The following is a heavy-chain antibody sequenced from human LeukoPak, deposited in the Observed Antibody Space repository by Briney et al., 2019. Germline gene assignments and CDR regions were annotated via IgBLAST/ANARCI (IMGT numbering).Heavy chain of an antibody. CDR3: AGTYCSSTSCYREYYYYGMDV. D-gene: IGHD2-2*01. Sequence: SETLSLTCTVSGGSISSYYWSWIRQPPGKGLEWIGYIYYSGSTNYNPSLKSRVTISVDTSKNQFSLKLSSVTAADTAVYYCAGTYCSSTSCYREYYYYGMDVWGQGTTVTVSS. J-gene: IGHJ6*02. CDR2: IYYSGST. V-gene: IGHV4-59*08. CDR1: GGSISSYY.